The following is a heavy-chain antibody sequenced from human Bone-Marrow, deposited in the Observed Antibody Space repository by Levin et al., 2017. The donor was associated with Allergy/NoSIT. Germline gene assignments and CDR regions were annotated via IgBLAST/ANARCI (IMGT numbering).Heavy chain of an antibody. J-gene: IGHJ4*02. CDR1: GFTFSSYG. CDR3: AKVRRGIAAAGTDH. V-gene: IGHV3-30*18. CDR2: ISYDGSNK. Sequence: GESLKISCAASGFTFSSYGMHWVRQAPGKGLEWVAVISYDGSNKYYADSVKGRFTISRDNSKNTLYLQMNSLRAEDTAVYYCAKVRRGIAAAGTDHWGQGTLVTVSS. D-gene: IGHD6-13*01.